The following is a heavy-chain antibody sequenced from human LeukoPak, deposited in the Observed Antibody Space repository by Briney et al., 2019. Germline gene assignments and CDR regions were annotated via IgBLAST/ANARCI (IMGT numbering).Heavy chain of an antibody. V-gene: IGHV3-30-3*01. Sequence: GGSLRLSCAASGFTFSSYAMHWVRQAPGKGLEWVAVISYDGSNKYYADSVKGRFTISRDNSKNTLYLQMNSLRAEDTAVYYCARPLWFGELLGYFDYWGQGTLVTVPS. CDR2: ISYDGSNK. D-gene: IGHD3-10*01. CDR3: ARPLWFGELLGYFDY. J-gene: IGHJ4*02. CDR1: GFTFSSYA.